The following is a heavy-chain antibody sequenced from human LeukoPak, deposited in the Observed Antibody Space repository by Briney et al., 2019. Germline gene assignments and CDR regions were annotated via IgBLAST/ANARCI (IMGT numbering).Heavy chain of an antibody. Sequence: SETLSLTCTVSGGSISSSSYYWGWIRQPPGKGLEWIGYIYHSGSTNYNPSLQSRVTISVDTSKNQFSLNLNSVTAADTAVYYCARGGVARLHFQNWGQGTLVTVSS. J-gene: IGHJ1*01. V-gene: IGHV4-61*05. CDR1: GGSISSSSYY. CDR2: IYHSGST. D-gene: IGHD3-16*01. CDR3: ARGGVARLHFQN.